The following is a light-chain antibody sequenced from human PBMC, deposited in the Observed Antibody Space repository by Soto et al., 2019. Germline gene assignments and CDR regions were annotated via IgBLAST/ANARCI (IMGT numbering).Light chain of an antibody. Sequence: QSVLTQPPSVSGAPGQRVTISCTRSSSNIGAGHDVHWYQQLPGRAPKLLIYGNTNPPSGVPDRFSGSKSGTSASLAITGLQAEDEADYYCLSFDSSLSVVFGGGTKLTVL. V-gene: IGLV1-40*01. CDR1: SSNIGAGHD. CDR3: LSFDSSLSVV. J-gene: IGLJ2*01. CDR2: GNT.